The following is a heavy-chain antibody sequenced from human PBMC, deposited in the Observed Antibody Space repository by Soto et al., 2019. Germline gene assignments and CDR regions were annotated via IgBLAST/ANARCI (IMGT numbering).Heavy chain of an antibody. Sequence: GGSLRLSCAAFGFTLDKYTMGWVRQAPGKGLEWVAESFSSGGTQYADSVKGRFTISRDNSRNMVFLQMNGLRVEDTALYYCARDREPDGVWTFDSWGQGALVTVSS. J-gene: IGHJ4*02. CDR1: GFTLDKYT. CDR2: SFSSGGT. V-gene: IGHV3-53*01. D-gene: IGHD2-8*01. CDR3: ARDREPDGVWTFDS.